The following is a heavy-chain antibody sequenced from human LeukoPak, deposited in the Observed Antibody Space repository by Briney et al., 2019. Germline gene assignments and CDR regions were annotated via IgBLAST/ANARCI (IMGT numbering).Heavy chain of an antibody. CDR2: MNPNSGNT. D-gene: IGHD3-3*01. Sequence: ASVKVSCKASGYTFTSHDINWVRQATGQGLEWMGWMNPNSGNTGYAQKFQGRVTMTRNTSISTAYMELSSLRSEDTAVYYCARMYFTYDFWSGYYTPLGYWGQGTLVTVSS. V-gene: IGHV1-8*01. CDR3: ARMYFTYDFWSGYYTPLGY. J-gene: IGHJ4*02. CDR1: GYTFTSHD.